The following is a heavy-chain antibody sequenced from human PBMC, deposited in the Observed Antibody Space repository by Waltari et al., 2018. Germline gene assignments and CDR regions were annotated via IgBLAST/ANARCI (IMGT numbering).Heavy chain of an antibody. V-gene: IGHV4-39*01. CDR3: ARLGSNYYDRSGYSTSNWFDP. Sequence: QVQLQESGPGLVKPSETLSLTCTVSGGSISSNNYYWGWVRQPPGKGLGWIGSIYYSGSTHYNPSLKSRVNISGDTSNNQFSLKLSSVTAADTAVYYCARLGSNYYDRSGYSTSNWFDPWGQGTLVTVSS. D-gene: IGHD3-22*01. CDR1: GGSISSNNYY. J-gene: IGHJ5*02. CDR2: IYYSGST.